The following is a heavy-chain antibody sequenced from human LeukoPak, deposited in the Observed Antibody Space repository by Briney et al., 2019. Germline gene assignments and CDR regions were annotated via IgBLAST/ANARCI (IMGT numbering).Heavy chain of an antibody. CDR3: AGQRAWFGEWAFDY. CDR2: INRGGHT. D-gene: IGHD3-10*01. CDR1: SGSITAIDNHY. V-gene: IGHV4-39*01. J-gene: IGHJ4*02. Sequence: SETLSLTCSMSSGSITAIDNHYWGWIRLPPGKGLEWIGSINRGGHTYYNPPLESRFTISVDTSKNQFSLMVTSVTAADTAVYYCAGQRAWFGEWAFDYWGPGTLVTVSS.